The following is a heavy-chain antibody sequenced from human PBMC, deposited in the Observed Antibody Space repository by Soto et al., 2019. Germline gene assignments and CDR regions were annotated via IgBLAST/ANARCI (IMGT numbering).Heavy chain of an antibody. CDR2: ISYDGTNQ. D-gene: IGHD7-27*01. CDR3: ARDPKTSGGQHWAFNYFDS. CDR1: GFSFSISP. V-gene: IGHV3-30-3*01. Sequence: PGGSLRLSCAASGFSFSISPMHWVRQAPGKGPEWVALISYDGTNQFYADSVKGRFTISRDNSKSTLDLQVDSLRPEDAAVYYCARDPKTSGGQHWAFNYFDSWGQGTLVTVSS. J-gene: IGHJ4*02.